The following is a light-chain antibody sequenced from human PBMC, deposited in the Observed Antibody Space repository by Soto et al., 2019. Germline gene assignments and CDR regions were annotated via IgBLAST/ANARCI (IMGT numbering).Light chain of an antibody. CDR1: SSNVGGYNF. CDR3: CSYGGDRI. Sequence: QSALTQPASVSGSPGQWIAISCTGTSSNVGGYNFVSWYQQHPGKAPKLLIYEVNKRPSGVSNRFSGSKSDNTASLTISGLQAEDEADYYCCSYGGDRIFGGGTQLTVL. CDR2: EVN. V-gene: IGLV2-23*02. J-gene: IGLJ2*01.